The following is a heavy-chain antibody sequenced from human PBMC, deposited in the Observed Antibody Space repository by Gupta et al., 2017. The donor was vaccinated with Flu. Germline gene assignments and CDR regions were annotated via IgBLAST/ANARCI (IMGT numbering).Heavy chain of an antibody. CDR1: GFTFSRYA. D-gene: IGHD6-6*01. Sequence: QVQLVESGGGVVQPGRSLRLSCAASGFTFSRYAMHWVRQAPGKGLEWVAVISYDGSNKYYADSVKGRFTISRDNSKNTLYLQMNSLRAEDTAVYYCARDSEQLGTWDYYYMDVWGKGTTVTVSS. J-gene: IGHJ6*03. CDR2: ISYDGSNK. CDR3: ARDSEQLGTWDYYYMDV. V-gene: IGHV3-30-3*01.